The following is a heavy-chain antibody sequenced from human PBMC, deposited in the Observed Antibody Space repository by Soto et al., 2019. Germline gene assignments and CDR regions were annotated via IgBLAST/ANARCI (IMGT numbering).Heavy chain of an antibody. J-gene: IGHJ3*01. CDR1: GGSIKSYY. Sequence: QVQLQESGPGLVKPSETLSLTCSVSGGSIKSYYWSWIRQPPGKGLEWIGYLYYGGSTNYKPSLKSRVTISVDTSKNQFTLKLNSVTAADTAVYYFAKHHHTRGAFDVWGQGTMVTVSS. CDR3: AKHHHTRGAFDV. CDR2: LYYGGST. V-gene: IGHV4-59*08.